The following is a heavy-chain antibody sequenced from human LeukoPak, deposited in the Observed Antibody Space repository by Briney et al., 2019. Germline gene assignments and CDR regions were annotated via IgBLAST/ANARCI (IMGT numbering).Heavy chain of an antibody. D-gene: IGHD3-10*01. CDR2: MNPNSGNT. J-gene: IGHJ4*02. CDR1: GYTFTSYD. CDR3: ASALFRGVRLVDY. Sequence: GASVKVSRKASGYTFTSYDTNWVRQATGQRLEWMGWMNPNSGNTGYAQKFQGRVTMTRNTSISTAYMELSSLRSEDTAVYYCASALFRGVRLVDYWGQGTLVTVSS. V-gene: IGHV1-8*01.